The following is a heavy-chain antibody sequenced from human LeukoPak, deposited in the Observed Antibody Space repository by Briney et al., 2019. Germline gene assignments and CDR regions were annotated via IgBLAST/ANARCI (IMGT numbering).Heavy chain of an antibody. CDR3: AREIGRNYYDSSPTDLDC. J-gene: IGHJ4*02. CDR2: INPNSGGT. V-gene: IGHV1-2*02. Sequence: ASVKVSCKASGYTFTGYYMHWVRQAPGQGLEWMGWINPNSGGTNYAQKFQGRVTMTRDTSISTAYMELSRLRSDDTAVYYCAREIGRNYYDSSPTDLDCWGQGTLVTVSS. D-gene: IGHD3-22*01. CDR1: GYTFTGYY.